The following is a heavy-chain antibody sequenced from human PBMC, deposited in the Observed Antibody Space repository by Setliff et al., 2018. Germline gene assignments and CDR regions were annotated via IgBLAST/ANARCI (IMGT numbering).Heavy chain of an antibody. CDR2: ISDDGTND. V-gene: IGHV3-30-3*01. D-gene: IGHD2-21*01. Sequence: QPGGSLRLSCAASGFSVSTFNMHWVRQTPVKGLEWVATISDDGTNDFYADSVKGRFTVFRDSSKNTLYLQMSSLRPDDAALYYCARDLFRNSGGLYSWGQGTLVTVSS. CDR1: GFSVSTFN. J-gene: IGHJ5*02. CDR3: ARDLFRNSGGLYS.